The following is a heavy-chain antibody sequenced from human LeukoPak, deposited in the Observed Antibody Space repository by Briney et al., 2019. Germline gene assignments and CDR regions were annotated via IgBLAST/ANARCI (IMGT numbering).Heavy chain of an antibody. CDR2: INAGNGNT. J-gene: IGHJ6*02. Sequence: ASVKVSCKASGYTFTSYAMHWVRQAPGQRLEWMGWINAGNGNTKYSQKFQGRVTITRDTSASTAYMELSSLRSEDTAVYYCASGQIQVYYYYGMDVWGQGTTVTVSS. V-gene: IGHV1-3*01. CDR1: GYTFTSYA. CDR3: ASGQIQVYYYYGMDV.